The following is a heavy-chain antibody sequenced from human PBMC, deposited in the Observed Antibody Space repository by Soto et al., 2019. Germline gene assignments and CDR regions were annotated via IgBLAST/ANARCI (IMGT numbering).Heavy chain of an antibody. CDR2: MHYTGFS. Sequence: SETLSLRCSFSCDSVTSHYFPCILQSPKKGLEWIGYMHYTGFSHYNPSLKSRLTISVDRSKNQFTLQLTSVTVEFSAVYYSESSYGTACYNYWCQGTPVNV. D-gene: IGHD3-10*01. CDR3: ESSYGTACYNY. CDR1: CDSVTSHY. V-gene: IGHV4-59*02. J-gene: IGHJ4*02.